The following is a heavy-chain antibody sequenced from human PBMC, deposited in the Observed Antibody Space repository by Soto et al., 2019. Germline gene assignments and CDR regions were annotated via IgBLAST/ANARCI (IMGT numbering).Heavy chain of an antibody. V-gene: IGHV1-3*01. CDR3: ARDYRPQNWFDP. CDR1: GYTFTSYA. Sequence: ASVKVSCKACGYTFTSYAMHWVRQAPGQRLEWMGWINAGNGNTKYSQKFQGRVTITRDTSASTAYMELSSLRSEDTAVYYCARDYRPQNWFDPWGQGTLVTVSS. J-gene: IGHJ5*02. D-gene: IGHD4-4*01. CDR2: INAGNGNT.